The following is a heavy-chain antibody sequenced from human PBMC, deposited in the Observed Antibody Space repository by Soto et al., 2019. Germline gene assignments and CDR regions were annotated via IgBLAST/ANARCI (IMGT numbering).Heavy chain of an antibody. Sequence: GESLKISCKGSGYSFTSYWIGWVRQMPGKGLEWMGIIYPGDSDTRYSPSFQGQVTISADKSISTAYLQWSSLKASDTAMYYCARLNTAMPNRWPPSYFDYWGQGTLVTVSS. V-gene: IGHV5-51*01. CDR1: GYSFTSYW. CDR3: ARLNTAMPNRWPPSYFDY. CDR2: IYPGDSDT. J-gene: IGHJ4*02. D-gene: IGHD5-18*01.